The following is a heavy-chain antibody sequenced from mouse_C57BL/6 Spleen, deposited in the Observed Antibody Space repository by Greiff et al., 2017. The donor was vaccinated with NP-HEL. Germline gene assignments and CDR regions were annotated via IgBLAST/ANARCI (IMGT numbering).Heavy chain of an antibody. CDR3: TRDDYDGYAMDY. V-gene: IGHV5-9-1*02. CDR1: GFTFSSYA. Sequence: EVKLEESGEGLVKPGGSLKLSCAASGFTFSSYAMSWVRQTPEKRLEWVAYISSGGDYIYYADTVKGRFTISRDNARNTLYLQMSSLKSEDTAMYYCTRDDYDGYAMDYWGQGTSVTVSS. CDR2: ISSGGDYI. J-gene: IGHJ4*01. D-gene: IGHD2-4*01.